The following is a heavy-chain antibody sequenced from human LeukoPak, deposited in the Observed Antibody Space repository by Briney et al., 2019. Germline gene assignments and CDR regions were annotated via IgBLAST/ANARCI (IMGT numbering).Heavy chain of an antibody. CDR3: AKDSQSAGSSRCFDY. D-gene: IGHD2-8*01. Sequence: PGGSLRLSCAASGFTFNSYGMHWVRQAPGKGLDWVAFIWFDGSNKYYGDSVKGRFSISRDNSKNTLYLQMNSLRAEDTAVYYCAKDSQSAGSSRCFDYWGQGTLVTVSS. CDR1: GFTFNSYG. V-gene: IGHV3-30*02. CDR2: IWFDGSNK. J-gene: IGHJ4*02.